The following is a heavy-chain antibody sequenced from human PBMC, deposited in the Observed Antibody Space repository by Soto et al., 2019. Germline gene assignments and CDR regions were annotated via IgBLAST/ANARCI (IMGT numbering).Heavy chain of an antibody. D-gene: IGHD2-2*01. CDR1: GFTFGSYA. Sequence: EVQLLESGGGLVQPGGSLRLSCAASGFTFGSYAMTWVGQAPGKGLEWVSSISSSGSGTYYGDSVKGRFTISRDNPKNTLYLQMNSLRAEDTAIYYCAKILSSSSTDYWGQGTLVSVSP. V-gene: IGHV3-23*01. J-gene: IGHJ4*02. CDR2: ISSSGSGT. CDR3: AKILSSSSTDY.